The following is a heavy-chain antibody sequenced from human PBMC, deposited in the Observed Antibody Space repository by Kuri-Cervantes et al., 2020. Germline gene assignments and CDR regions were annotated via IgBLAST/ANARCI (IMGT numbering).Heavy chain of an antibody. CDR1: GYTFTSYG. V-gene: IGHV1-18*01. CDR3: AVLWGHTVTEQGAFDI. Sequence: ASEKVSCKASGYTFTSYGISWVRQAPGQGLEWMGWISAYNGNTNYAQKLQGRVTMTTDTSTSTAYMELRSLRSDDTAVYYCAVLWGHTVTEQGAFDIWGQGTMVTVSS. CDR2: ISAYNGNT. D-gene: IGHD4-17*01. J-gene: IGHJ3*02.